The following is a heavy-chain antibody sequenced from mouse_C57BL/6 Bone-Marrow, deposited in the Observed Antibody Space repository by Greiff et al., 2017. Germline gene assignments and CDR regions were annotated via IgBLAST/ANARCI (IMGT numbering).Heavy chain of an antibody. Sequence: VQLQQSGAELVRPGTSVKVSCKASGYAFTNYLIEWVKQRPGQGLEWIGVINPGSGGTNYNEKFKGKATLTADKSSSTAYMQLSSLTSEDSAVYFCARLGGNYVDYWGQGTTLTVSS. CDR1: GYAFTNYL. D-gene: IGHD1-1*02. CDR3: ARLGGNYVDY. J-gene: IGHJ2*01. V-gene: IGHV1-54*01. CDR2: INPGSGGT.